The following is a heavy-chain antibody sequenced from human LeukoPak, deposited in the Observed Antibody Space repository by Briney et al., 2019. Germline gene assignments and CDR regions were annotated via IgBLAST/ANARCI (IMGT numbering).Heavy chain of an antibody. CDR3: ARVTHPTYYYGSGPWFDP. V-gene: IGHV4-59*01. J-gene: IGHJ5*02. CDR1: GGSISSYS. Sequence: PSETLSPTCSVSGGSISSYSWSWIRQPPGKGLEWIGYIYNSGSTNYNPSLKSRVTISVDTSKNQFSLKLSSVTAADTAVYYCARVTHPTYYYGSGPWFDPWGQGTLVTVSS. D-gene: IGHD3-10*01. CDR2: IYNSGST.